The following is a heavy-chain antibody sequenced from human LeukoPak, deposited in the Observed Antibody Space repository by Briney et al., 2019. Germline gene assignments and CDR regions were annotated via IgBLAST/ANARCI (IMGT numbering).Heavy chain of an antibody. J-gene: IGHJ4*02. D-gene: IGHD1-26*01. V-gene: IGHV3-9*03. CDR1: GFTFDDYA. CDR3: AKDTRRWELPPTFDY. Sequence: PGGSLRLSCAASGFTFDDYAMHWVRQAPGKGLEWVSGISWNSGSIGYADSVKGRFTISRDNAKNSLYLQMNSLGAEDMALYYCAKDTRRWELPPTFDYWGQGTLVTVSS. CDR2: ISWNSGSI.